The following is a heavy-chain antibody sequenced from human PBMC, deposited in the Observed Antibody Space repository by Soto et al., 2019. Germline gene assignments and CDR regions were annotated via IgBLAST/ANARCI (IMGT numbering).Heavy chain of an antibody. CDR3: ARGGYCSSPSCFSDYYGMDV. CDR1: GFTFSDHY. CDR2: TRNKANSYTT. Sequence: PGGSLRLSCTASGFTFSDHYMDWVRQAPGKGLEWVGRTRNKANSYTTEYAASVKGRFTISRDDSKNSLYLQMNSLKTGDTAVYYCARGGYCSSPSCFSDYYGMDVWGQGTTVTVS. D-gene: IGHD2-2*01. J-gene: IGHJ6*02. V-gene: IGHV3-72*01.